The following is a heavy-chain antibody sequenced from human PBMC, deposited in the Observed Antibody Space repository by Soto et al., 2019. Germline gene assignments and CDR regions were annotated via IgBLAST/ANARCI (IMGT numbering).Heavy chain of an antibody. CDR2: IIPIFGTA. D-gene: IGHD3-22*01. CDR1: GGTFSSYA. CDR3: ARDLDSSGYYYHDAFDI. V-gene: IGHV1-69*01. J-gene: IGHJ3*02. Sequence: QVQLVQSGAEVKKPGSSVKVSCKASGGTFSSYAISWVRQAPGQGLEWMGGIIPIFGTANYAQKFQGRVTINADESTSTAYMELSSLRSEDTAVYYCARDLDSSGYYYHDAFDIWGQGTMVTVSS.